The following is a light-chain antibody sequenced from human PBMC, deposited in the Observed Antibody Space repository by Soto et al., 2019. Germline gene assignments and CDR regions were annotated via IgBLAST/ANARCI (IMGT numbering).Light chain of an antibody. CDR3: QQYNGWPIT. Sequence: IGTTLSVCTLSVSPGERVTLSCRASQSVGNNLAWHQQKPGQAPRLLIYGASTRATGFPARFSGSGSGTEFTLTISSLQSEDFAVYYCQQYNGWPITFGQGTRLEIK. CDR1: QSVGNN. V-gene: IGKV3-15*01. J-gene: IGKJ5*01. CDR2: GAS.